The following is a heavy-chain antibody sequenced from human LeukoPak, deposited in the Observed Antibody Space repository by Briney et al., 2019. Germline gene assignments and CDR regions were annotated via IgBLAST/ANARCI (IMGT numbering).Heavy chain of an antibody. J-gene: IGHJ4*02. CDR3: AHRTTTAVTGFFDY. CDR2: FYWDDDK. Sequence: TLSLTCTVSGGSISSYYWSWIRQPPGKALEWLASFYWDDDKRYSPSLKSRLTITKDTSKNQVVLTMTNMDPVDTATYYCAHRTTTAVTGFFDYWGQGTLVTVSS. CDR1: GGSISSYYW. V-gene: IGHV2-5*08. D-gene: IGHD6-19*01.